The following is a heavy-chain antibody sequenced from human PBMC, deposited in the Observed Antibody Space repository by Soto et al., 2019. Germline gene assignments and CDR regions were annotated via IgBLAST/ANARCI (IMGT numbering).Heavy chain of an antibody. J-gene: IGHJ4*02. V-gene: IGHV1-3*01. CDR3: ARDPTGPYYDPHFDY. CDR1: GYTFTSYA. D-gene: IGHD3-3*01. CDR2: INAGNGNT. Sequence: ASVKVSCKASGYTFTSYAMHWVRQAPGQRLEWMGWINAGNGNTKYSQKFQGRVTITRDTSASTAYMELGSLRSEDTAVYYCARDPTGPYYDPHFDYWGQGTLVTVSS.